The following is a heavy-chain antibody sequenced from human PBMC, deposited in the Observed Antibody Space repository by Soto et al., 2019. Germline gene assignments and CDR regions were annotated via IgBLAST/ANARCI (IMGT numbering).Heavy chain of an antibody. J-gene: IGHJ5*02. Sequence: QLQLQESGSGLVKPSQTLSLTCAVSGGSISSGGYSWSWIRQPPGKGLEWIGYIYHSGSTYYNPSLKSRLNISVDRSKNQFSLKLSSVTAADTAVYYCARHTVTKSYWFDPWGQGTLVTVSS. D-gene: IGHD4-17*01. CDR1: GGSISSGGYS. CDR3: ARHTVTKSYWFDP. CDR2: IYHSGST. V-gene: IGHV4-30-2*01.